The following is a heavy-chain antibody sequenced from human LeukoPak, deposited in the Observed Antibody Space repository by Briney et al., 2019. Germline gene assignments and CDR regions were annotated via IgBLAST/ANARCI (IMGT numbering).Heavy chain of an antibody. CDR1: GGFISSYY. J-gene: IGHJ1*01. CDR2: FYYSGST. V-gene: IGHV4-59*01. CDR3: ARASVGYSSGWYWRGYFQH. Sequence: SETLSLTCTVCGGFISSYYWSWLRQPPGKGVEWVGYFYYSGSTNYNPSLKSRVTISVDTSKNQFSLKLSSVTAADTAVYYCARASVGYSSGWYWRGYFQHWGQGTLVTVSS. D-gene: IGHD6-19*01.